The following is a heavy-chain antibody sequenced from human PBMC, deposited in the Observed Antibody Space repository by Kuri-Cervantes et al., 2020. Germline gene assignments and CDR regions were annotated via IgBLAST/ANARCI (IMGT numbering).Heavy chain of an antibody. J-gene: IGHJ6*02. Sequence: ASVKVSCKASGYSFTNYGISWVRQAPGQGLEWMGWMNPNSGNTGYAQKFQGRVTMTRNTSISTAYMELSSLRSEDTAVYYCARAYSSYVYGMDVWGQGTTVTVSS. CDR3: ARAYSSYVYGMDV. V-gene: IGHV1-8*02. CDR2: MNPNSGNT. D-gene: IGHD4-11*01. CDR1: GYSFTNYG.